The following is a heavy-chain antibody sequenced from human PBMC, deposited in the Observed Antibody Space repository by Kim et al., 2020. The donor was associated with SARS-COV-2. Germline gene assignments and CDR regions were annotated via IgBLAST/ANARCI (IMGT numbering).Heavy chain of an antibody. V-gene: IGHV3-9*01. CDR3: AKDSYGSGSALYGMDV. J-gene: IGHJ6*02. Sequence: SGKGRFTISRDNAKNSLYLQMNSLRAEDTALYYCAKDSYGSGSALYGMDVWGQGTTVTVSS. D-gene: IGHD3-10*01.